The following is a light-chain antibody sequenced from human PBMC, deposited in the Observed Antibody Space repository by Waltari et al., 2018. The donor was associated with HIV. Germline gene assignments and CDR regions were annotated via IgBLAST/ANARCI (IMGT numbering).Light chain of an antibody. Sequence: HLILPQSPSASASLGASVNLTGTLSAGHHTSAIACHQPQPEKGPRFLMKLNSDGSHNKGDGIPDRFSGSSSGAERYLTISSLQSEDEAHYYCQTWDTGPWVFGGGTKLTVL. CDR1: AGHHTSA. CDR2: LNSDGSH. CDR3: QTWDTGPWV. J-gene: IGLJ3*02. V-gene: IGLV4-69*01.